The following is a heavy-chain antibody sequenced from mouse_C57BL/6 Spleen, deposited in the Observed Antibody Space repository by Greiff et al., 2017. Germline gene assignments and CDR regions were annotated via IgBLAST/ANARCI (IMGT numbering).Heavy chain of an antibody. CDR3: ARGGLQGYYYAMDY. V-gene: IGHV1-63*01. Sequence: VQLQQSGAELVRPGTSVKMSCKASGYTFTNYWIGWAKQRPGHGLEWIGDIYPGGGYTNYIEKFKGKATLTADKSSSTAYMQFSSLTSEDSAIYYCARGGLQGYYYAMDYWGQGTSVTVSS. CDR2: IYPGGGYT. D-gene: IGHD2-4*01. J-gene: IGHJ4*01. CDR1: GYTFTNYW.